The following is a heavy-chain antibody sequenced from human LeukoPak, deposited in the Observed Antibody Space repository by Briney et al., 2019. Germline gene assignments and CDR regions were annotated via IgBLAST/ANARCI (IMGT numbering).Heavy chain of an antibody. Sequence: GGSLRLSFAAPGFTFSSYAMTWVRQAPGKGLEWVQPIIGSGGSTYYADTVKGRFTISRDNSKNTLYLQMNSLRAEDTAVYYCAKEMEGYCSSTSCQTFDYWGQGTLVTVSS. J-gene: IGHJ4*02. V-gene: IGHV3-23*01. CDR1: GFTFSSYA. D-gene: IGHD2-2*01. CDR3: AKEMEGYCSSTSCQTFDY. CDR2: IIGSGGST.